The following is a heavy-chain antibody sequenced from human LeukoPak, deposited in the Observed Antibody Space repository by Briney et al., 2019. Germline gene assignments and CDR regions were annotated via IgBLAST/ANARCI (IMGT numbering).Heavy chain of an antibody. V-gene: IGHV3-30*18. CDR3: AKDRQYSSSWYSSYYYYYGMDV. Sequence: QSGRSLRLSCAASGFTFRSVGMHWVRQAPGKGLEWVAVISYDGSNKYYADSVKGRFTISRDNSKNTLYLQMNSLRAEDTAVYYCAKDRQYSSSWYSSYYYYYGMDVWGQGTTVTVSS. CDR2: ISYDGSNK. CDR1: GFTFRSVG. J-gene: IGHJ6*02. D-gene: IGHD6-13*01.